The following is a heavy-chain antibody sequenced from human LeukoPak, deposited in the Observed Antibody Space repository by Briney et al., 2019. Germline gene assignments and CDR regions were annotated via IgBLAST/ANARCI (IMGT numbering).Heavy chain of an antibody. D-gene: IGHD5-18*01. Sequence: ASVKFSCKASGYTFTSYDINWVRQATGQGLEWMGWMNPNSGNTGYAQKFQGRVTITRNTSISTAYMELSSLRSEDTAVYYCARGQLWLKNLYYFDYWGQGTLVTVSS. CDR1: GYTFTSYD. V-gene: IGHV1-8*03. CDR3: ARGQLWLKNLYYFDY. CDR2: MNPNSGNT. J-gene: IGHJ4*02.